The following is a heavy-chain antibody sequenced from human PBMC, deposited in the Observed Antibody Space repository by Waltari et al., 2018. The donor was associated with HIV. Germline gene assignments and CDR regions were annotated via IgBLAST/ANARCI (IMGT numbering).Heavy chain of an antibody. CDR3: ARDRPNYYDSSGYSSVFDV. Sequence: QLVESGGGLLQPGGSLRLSCAASGFTVNSNYVIWVRQAPGKGLEWVSVIYSGGSTYYADSVKGRFTISRDNSKNTIYLQMNSLRAEDTAVYYCARDRPNYYDSSGYSSVFDVWGQGTMVTVSS. V-gene: IGHV3-53*01. CDR2: IYSGGST. J-gene: IGHJ3*01. D-gene: IGHD3-22*01. CDR1: GFTVNSNY.